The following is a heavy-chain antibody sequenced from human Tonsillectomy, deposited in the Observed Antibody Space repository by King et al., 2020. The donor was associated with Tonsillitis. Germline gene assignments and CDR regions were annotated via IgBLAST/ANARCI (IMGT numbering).Heavy chain of an antibody. D-gene: IGHD2-21*01. CDR1: GFTFSSYG. V-gene: IGHV3-30*18. J-gene: IGHJ3*02. CDR2: ISYDGSNK. CDR3: AKVLAQREDAFDI. Sequence: VQLVESGGGVVQPGRSLRLSCAASGFTFSSYGMHWVRQAPGKGLEWVAVISYDGSNKYYADSVKGRFTISRDNSKNTLYLQMNSLRAEDTAVYYCAKVLAQREDAFDIWGQGTMVTVSS.